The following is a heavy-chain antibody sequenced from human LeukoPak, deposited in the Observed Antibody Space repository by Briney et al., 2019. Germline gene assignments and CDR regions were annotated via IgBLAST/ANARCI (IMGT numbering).Heavy chain of an antibody. CDR3: AKDQGSGWFGGFDI. CDR1: GFTFSYYG. V-gene: IGHV3-30*18. J-gene: IGHJ3*02. D-gene: IGHD6-19*01. CDR2: ISDDGDTT. Sequence: GGPLRLSCEASGFTFSYYGMHWLRQAPDKGLEWVAVISDDGDTTFYADSVKGRITISRDNSKNTLYLQMNSLRADDTALYYCAKDQGSGWFGGFDIWGQGTMVTVSS.